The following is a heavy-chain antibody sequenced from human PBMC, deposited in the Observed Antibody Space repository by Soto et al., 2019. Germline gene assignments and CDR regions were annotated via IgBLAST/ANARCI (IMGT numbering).Heavy chain of an antibody. CDR1: GFTLSSYY. V-gene: IGHV3-7*03. CDR3: ARDPVTAD. J-gene: IGHJ4*02. CDR2: IKGDGSDT. Sequence: GGSLRLSCAASGFTLSSYYISWVRQAPGKGLEWVGNIKGDGSDTHYVDSVKGRFTISRDSAENSIHLQMNNLRVEDTAMYYCARDPVTADWGQGTLVTVSS.